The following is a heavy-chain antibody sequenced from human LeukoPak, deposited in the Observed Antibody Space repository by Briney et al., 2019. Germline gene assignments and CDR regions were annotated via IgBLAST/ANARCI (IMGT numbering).Heavy chain of an antibody. CDR1: GFTFSSYG. V-gene: IGHV3-30*02. D-gene: IGHD2-21*01. CDR3: AKAIHCGGDCSYFDY. Sequence: GGSLRLSCAASGFTFSSYGMLWVRQAPGKGLEWVTFIRYDGSNKYSADSAKGRFTISRDNSKNTLYLQMNSLRVEDTAVYYCAKAIHCGGDCSYFDYWGQGTLVTVSS. CDR2: IRYDGSNK. J-gene: IGHJ4*02.